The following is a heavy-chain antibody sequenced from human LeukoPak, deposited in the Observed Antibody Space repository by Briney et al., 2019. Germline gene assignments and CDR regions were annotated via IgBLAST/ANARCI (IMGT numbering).Heavy chain of an antibody. Sequence: SETLSLTCAVYGGSFSGYYWSWIRQPPGKGLEWIGEINHSGSTNYNPSLKSRVTISVDTSKNQFSLKLSSVTAADTAVYYCARCRSGYDILAGYYSQIYWFDPWGQGTLVTVSS. V-gene: IGHV4-34*01. J-gene: IGHJ5*02. CDR2: INHSGST. D-gene: IGHD3-9*01. CDR1: GGSFSGYY. CDR3: ARCRSGYDILAGYYSQIYWFDP.